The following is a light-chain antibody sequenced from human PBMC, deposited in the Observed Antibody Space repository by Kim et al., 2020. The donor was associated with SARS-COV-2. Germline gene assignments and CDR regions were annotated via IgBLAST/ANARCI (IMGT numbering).Light chain of an antibody. Sequence: QSALTQPASVSGSPGQSITISCTGSSDVGDYNYVSWYQQNPGKAPKLIIYDVTKRPSGVSNRFSGSKSDNTASLTISGLQAEDEADYYCSSTYTNSNSRVFGGGTQLTVL. CDR3: STYTNSNSRV. J-gene: IGLJ3*02. CDR1: SSDVGDYNY. V-gene: IGLV2-14*03. CDR2: DVT.